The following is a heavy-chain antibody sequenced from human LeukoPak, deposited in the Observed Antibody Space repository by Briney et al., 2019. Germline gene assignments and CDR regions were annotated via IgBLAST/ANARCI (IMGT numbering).Heavy chain of an antibody. CDR1: GFAFSSYA. D-gene: IGHD6-13*01. CDR2: IGGSGTST. Sequence: GGSLRLSCAASGFAFSSYAMSWVRQAPGRGLEWVSAIGGSGTSTYYADSVKGRFTISRDNSKNSLYLQMNSLRAEDTAVYYCAKDFNKYSSSWHAFDIWGQGTMVTVSS. J-gene: IGHJ3*02. V-gene: IGHV3-23*01. CDR3: AKDFNKYSSSWHAFDI.